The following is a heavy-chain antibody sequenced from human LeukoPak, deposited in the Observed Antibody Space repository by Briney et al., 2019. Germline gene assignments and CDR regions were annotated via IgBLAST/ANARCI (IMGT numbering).Heavy chain of an antibody. CDR3: ARDTVVSAGPYDY. D-gene: IGHD4-23*01. Sequence: GSSVKVSCKASGGTFSSYAISWVRQAPGQGLEWLGWISAYNGNRNYAQKFQGRVTMTTDTSTNTAYMELRSLRSDDTAVYYCARDTVVSAGPYDYWGQGTLVTVSS. V-gene: IGHV1-18*01. CDR2: ISAYNGNR. J-gene: IGHJ4*02. CDR1: GGTFSSYA.